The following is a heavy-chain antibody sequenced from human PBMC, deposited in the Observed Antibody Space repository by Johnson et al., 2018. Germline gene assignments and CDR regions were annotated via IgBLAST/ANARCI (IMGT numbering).Heavy chain of an antibody. CDR3: ARVQWLAIDVFNL. D-gene: IGHD6-19*01. V-gene: IGHV3-53*01. J-gene: IGHJ3*01. CDR2: VLKSGTT. Sequence: VQLVQSGGGLVQPGGSLKLSCVASGLSVSSHHMSWVRQAPGKGLEWVSTVLKSGTTDDADSVKGRFSISRDRSKNMLYLQMNSLRVEDTAMYYCARVQWLAIDVFNLWGQGTMVSVSS. CDR1: GLSVSSHH.